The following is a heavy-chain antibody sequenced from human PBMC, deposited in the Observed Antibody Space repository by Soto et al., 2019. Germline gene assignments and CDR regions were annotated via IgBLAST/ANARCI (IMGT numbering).Heavy chain of an antibody. J-gene: IGHJ4*02. Sequence: PXGSRRLSCAASGFTFSSYGLHWVRQAPGKGLEWVAVISYDGSNKYYADSVKGRFTISRDNSKNTLYLQMNTLRAEDTAVYYCAKGSGTADYWGQGPLVTVSS. CDR1: GFTFSSYG. D-gene: IGHD1-7*01. V-gene: IGHV3-30*18. CDR3: AKGSGTADY. CDR2: ISYDGSNK.